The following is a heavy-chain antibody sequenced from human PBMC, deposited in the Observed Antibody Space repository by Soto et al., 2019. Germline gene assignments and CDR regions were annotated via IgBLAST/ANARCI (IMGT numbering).Heavy chain of an antibody. CDR1: GFTFSSYG. Sequence: GGSLRLSCAASGFTFSSYGMHWVRQAPGKGLEWVAVIWYDGSNKYYADSVKGRFTISRDNSKNTLYLQMNSLRAEDTAVYYCARDRVTMIVVVPEGYGMDVWGQGTTVTVSS. D-gene: IGHD3-22*01. J-gene: IGHJ6*02. V-gene: IGHV3-33*01. CDR2: IWYDGSNK. CDR3: ARDRVTMIVVVPEGYGMDV.